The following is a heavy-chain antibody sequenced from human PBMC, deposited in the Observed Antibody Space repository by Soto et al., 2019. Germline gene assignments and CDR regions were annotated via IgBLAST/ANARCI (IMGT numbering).Heavy chain of an antibody. D-gene: IGHD2-15*01. J-gene: IGHJ6*03. CDR1: GYTLTELS. CDR2: FDPEDGET. CDR3: ATVTKGYCSGGSCSNNYYYYYYMDV. V-gene: IGHV1-24*01. Sequence: PRASVKVSCKVSGYTLTELSMHWVRQAPGKGLEWMGGFDPEDGETIYAQKFQGRVTMTEDTSTDTAYMELSSLRSEDTAVYYCATVTKGYCSGGSCSNNYYYYYYMDVWGKGTTVTVSS.